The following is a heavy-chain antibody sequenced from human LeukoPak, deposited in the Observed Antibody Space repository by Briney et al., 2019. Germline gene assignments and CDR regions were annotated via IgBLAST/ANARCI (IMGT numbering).Heavy chain of an antibody. CDR2: LHSNGAFT. CDR3: ARFVVVTAGDY. D-gene: IGHD2-21*02. CDR1: GFTLSNCW. Sequence: GGSLRLSCSASGFTLSNCWMHWVRQAPGKGLVWVARLHSNGAFTTYADSAKGRFTISRDTAKNTLYLQMNSLRVEDTAVYYCARFVVVTAGDYWGQGTLVTVSS. V-gene: IGHV3-74*01. J-gene: IGHJ4*01.